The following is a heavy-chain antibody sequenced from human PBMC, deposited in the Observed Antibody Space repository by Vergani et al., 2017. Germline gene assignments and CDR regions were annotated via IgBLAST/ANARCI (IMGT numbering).Heavy chain of an antibody. CDR3: ARLYGRDSSGSKYFDY. J-gene: IGHJ4*02. CDR2: NHPTDSDT. Sequence: EVQLVQSGAEVKKPGASLNISCQISGYSFTNYWIGWVRQMPGKGLEWMGINHPTDSDTRYSPSFQGQVTISVDKSISTAYLQRSSLRASDSAMYYCARLYGRDSSGSKYFDYWGQGTLVTVSS. D-gene: IGHD3-22*01. V-gene: IGHV5-51*01. CDR1: GYSFTNYW.